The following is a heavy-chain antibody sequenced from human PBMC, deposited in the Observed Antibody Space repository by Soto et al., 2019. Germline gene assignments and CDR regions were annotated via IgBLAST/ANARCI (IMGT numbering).Heavy chain of an antibody. CDR3: THTLWAVTGTRSFDY. D-gene: IGHD1-7*01. V-gene: IGHV2-5*02. Sequence: QITLKESGPTLVKPTQTLTLTCTFSGFSLSSSGMGVGWVRQPPGKALEWLALIYWDDDKYYSPSLKSRLTNTKDTSKTQVVLTVTHMDPGDTATSYCTHTLWAVTGTRSFDYWGQGTLVTVSS. CDR1: GFSLSSSGMG. CDR2: IYWDDDK. J-gene: IGHJ4*02.